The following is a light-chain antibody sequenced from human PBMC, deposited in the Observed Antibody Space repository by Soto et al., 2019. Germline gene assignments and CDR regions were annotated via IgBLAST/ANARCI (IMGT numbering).Light chain of an antibody. CDR3: CSYAGSYPVV. CDR2: DVS. J-gene: IGLJ2*01. CDR1: SSDVGGYNY. V-gene: IGLV2-11*01. Sequence: QSALTQPRSVSGSPGQSFTISCTGTSSDVGGYNYVSWYQQHPGKAPKLMIYDVSKRPSGVPDRFSGSKSGNTSSLTISGLQADDEADYYCCSYAGSYPVVFGGGTKLTVL.